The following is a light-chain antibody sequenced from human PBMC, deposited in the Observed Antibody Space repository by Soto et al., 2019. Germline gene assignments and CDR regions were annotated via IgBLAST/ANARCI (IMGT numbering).Light chain of an antibody. CDR3: QQCYNTPYT. J-gene: IGKJ2*01. Sequence: DIQMTQSPSSLSASVGDRVTITCRASQSVLRSSNNKNCLAWYQQKPGQPPKLLIYWASTRESGVPDRFSGSGSGTDFTLTISSLQAEDVAVYYCQQCYNTPYTFGQGTKVDIK. V-gene: IGKV4-1*01. CDR2: WAS. CDR1: QSVLRSSNNKNC.